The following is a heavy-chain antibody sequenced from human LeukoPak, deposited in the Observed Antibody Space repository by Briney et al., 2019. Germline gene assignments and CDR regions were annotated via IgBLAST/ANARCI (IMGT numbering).Heavy chain of an antibody. CDR1: GGSFSGYY. Sequence: PSETLPLTCAVYGGSFSGYYWSWIRQPPGKGLEWIGEINHSGSTNYNPSLKSRVTISVDTSKNQFSLKLSSVTAADTAVYYCARGRGYYYGSGTTYINYGSRVYFDYWGQGTLVTVSS. D-gene: IGHD3-10*01. V-gene: IGHV4-34*01. J-gene: IGHJ4*02. CDR2: INHSGST. CDR3: ARGRGYYYGSGTTYINYGSRVYFDY.